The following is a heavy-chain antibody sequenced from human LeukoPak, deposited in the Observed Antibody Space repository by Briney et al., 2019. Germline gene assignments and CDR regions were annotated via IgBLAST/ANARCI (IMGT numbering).Heavy chain of an antibody. Sequence: QPGGPLRLSCAASGFSVSAYWMICLRHAPGKGLECVANINEAGSRKPYVVSVKGRFTISRDNAKNSLYLEMNSLRAEDTAVYYCGRWGVEAGIDDWGQGTLVIVSS. V-gene: IGHV3-7*01. CDR2: INEAGSRK. CDR1: GFSVSAYW. CDR3: GRWGVEAGIDD. D-gene: IGHD6-13*01. J-gene: IGHJ4*02.